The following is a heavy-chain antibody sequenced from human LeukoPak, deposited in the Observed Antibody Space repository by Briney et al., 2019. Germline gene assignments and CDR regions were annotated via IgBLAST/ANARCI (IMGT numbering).Heavy chain of an antibody. J-gene: IGHJ4*02. CDR3: AREEIRCSSTSCYC. Sequence: SVKVSCKASGGTFSSYAISWVRQAPGQGLEWMGGIIPIFGTANYAQKFQGRVTITADESTSTAYMEMSSLRSEDTAVYYCAREEIRCSSTSCYCWGQGTLVTVSS. CDR2: IIPIFGTA. V-gene: IGHV1-69*01. CDR1: GGTFSSYA. D-gene: IGHD2-2*01.